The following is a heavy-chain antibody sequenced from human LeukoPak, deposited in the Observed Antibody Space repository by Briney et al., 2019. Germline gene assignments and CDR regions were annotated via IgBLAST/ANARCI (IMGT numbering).Heavy chain of an antibody. V-gene: IGHV4-39*01. D-gene: IGHD4-17*01. Sequence: SETLSLTCTVSDGSISSSSYYWGWIRQPPGKGLEWIGSIYYSGSTYYNPSLKSRVTISVDTSKNQFSLKLSSVTAADTAVYYCARQTTVTVFYSWFDPWGQGTLVTVSS. CDR1: DGSISSSSYY. CDR3: ARQTTVTVFYSWFDP. J-gene: IGHJ5*02. CDR2: IYYSGST.